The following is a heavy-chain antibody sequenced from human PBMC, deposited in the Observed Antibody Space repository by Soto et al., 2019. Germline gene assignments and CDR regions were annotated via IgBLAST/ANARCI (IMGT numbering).Heavy chain of an antibody. CDR2: IIPIFGTA. V-gene: IGHV1-69*01. D-gene: IGHD3-22*01. Sequence: QVQLVQSGAEVKKPGSSVKVSCKASGGTFSSYAISWVRQAPGQGLEWMGGIIPIFGTANYAQKFQGRVTITADESTSTAYMELSSLRSEDMAVYYCARDRNKYYDRSGYNENYIDYWGQGTLVTVSS. J-gene: IGHJ4*02. CDR1: GGTFSSYA. CDR3: ARDRNKYYDRSGYNENYIDY.